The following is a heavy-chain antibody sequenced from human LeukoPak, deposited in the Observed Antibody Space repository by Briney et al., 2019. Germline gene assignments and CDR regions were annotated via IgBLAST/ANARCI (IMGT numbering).Heavy chain of an antibody. CDR1: GFTFSSYA. J-gene: IGHJ4*02. Sequence: GGSLRLSCAASGFTFSSYAISWVRQAPGKGLERVSAVSGSGGSTYYADSVKGRFTISRDNSKNTLYLQMNSLRAEDTAVYYCAKAPGSGSVMFDYWGQGTLVTVSS. CDR3: AKAPGSGSVMFDY. CDR2: VSGSGGST. V-gene: IGHV3-23*01. D-gene: IGHD1-26*01.